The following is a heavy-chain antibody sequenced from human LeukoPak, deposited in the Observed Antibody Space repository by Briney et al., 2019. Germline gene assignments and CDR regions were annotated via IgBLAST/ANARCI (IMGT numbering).Heavy chain of an antibody. D-gene: IGHD3-3*01. CDR3: ARDVWSGYLSNYYYYYMDV. J-gene: IGHJ6*03. CDR2: IYYSGST. CDR1: GGSISSYY. Sequence: PSETLSLTCTVSGGSISSYYWSWIRQPPGKGLEWIGYIYYSGSTNYNPSLKSRVTISVDTSKNQFSLKLSSVTAADTAVYYCARDVWSGYLSNYYYYYMDVWGKGTTVTVPS. V-gene: IGHV4-59*01.